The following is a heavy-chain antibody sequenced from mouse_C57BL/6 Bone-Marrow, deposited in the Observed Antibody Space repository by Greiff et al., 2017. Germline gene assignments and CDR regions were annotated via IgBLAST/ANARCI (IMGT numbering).Heavy chain of an antibody. D-gene: IGHD2-13*01. J-gene: IGHJ4*01. CDR3: ARYKGDRGYAMDY. V-gene: IGHV7-3*01. Sequence: EVQGVESGGGLVQPGGSLSLSCAASGFTFTDYYMSWVRQPPGKALEWLGFIRNKANGYTTEYSASVQGRFTITSDNSQSILYLQMNALRAEDSATYYCARYKGDRGYAMDYWGQGTSITVSS. CDR2: IRNKANGYTT. CDR1: GFTFTDYY.